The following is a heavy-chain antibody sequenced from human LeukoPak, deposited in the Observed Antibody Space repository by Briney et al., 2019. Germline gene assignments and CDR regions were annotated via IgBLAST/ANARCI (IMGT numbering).Heavy chain of an antibody. CDR2: IYYTGTT. Sequence: SETLSLTCSVSGGSITSHYWTWLRQPPGKRLEWIGYIYYTGTTNYNPSLKSRVTMSVDTSKKQFSLKLTSVTAADTAVYYCASEGFWREDYWGQGTLVTVSS. CDR1: GGSITSHY. J-gene: IGHJ4*02. D-gene: IGHD3-3*01. V-gene: IGHV4-59*11. CDR3: ASEGFWREDY.